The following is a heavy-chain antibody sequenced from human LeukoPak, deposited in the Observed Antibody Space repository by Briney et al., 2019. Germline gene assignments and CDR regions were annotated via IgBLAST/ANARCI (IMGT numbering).Heavy chain of an antibody. Sequence: SETLSLTCTVSGGSISSGGYYWSWIRQHPGKGLEWIGYIYYSGSTYYNPSLKSRVTISVDTSKNQFSLKLSSVTAADTAVYYCARVFTQLWFFHYWGQGTLVTVSS. CDR1: GGSISSGGYY. J-gene: IGHJ4*02. CDR2: IYYSGST. V-gene: IGHV4-31*03. D-gene: IGHD5-18*01. CDR3: ARVFTQLWFFHY.